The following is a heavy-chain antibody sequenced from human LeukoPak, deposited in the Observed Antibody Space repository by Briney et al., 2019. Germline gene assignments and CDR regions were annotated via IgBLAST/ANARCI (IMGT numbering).Heavy chain of an antibody. V-gene: IGHV3-21*01. Sequence: GGSLRLSCAASVFTFSSYSMNWVRQAPGQGVEWVSSVSSSSSSIYYESKVSREVTISRDNAKSSLYLQMNSLRAEDTAVYYCATVTPTVTTVYFDYWGQGTL. CDR2: VSSSSSSI. D-gene: IGHD4-17*01. J-gene: IGHJ4*02. CDR3: ATVTPTVTTVYFDY. CDR1: VFTFSSYS.